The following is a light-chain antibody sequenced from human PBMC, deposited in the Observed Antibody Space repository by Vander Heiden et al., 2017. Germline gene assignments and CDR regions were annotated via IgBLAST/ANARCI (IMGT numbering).Light chain of an antibody. Sequence: SSELSQDPAVSVALGQTVSITCQGDSLKTSYASWYQQKAGQAPRLVFFGKNNRPSGVPDRFSGSRSGNSASLTITAAQAEDEADDYCHSRDRSGKHLVFGEGTRLTVL. CDR2: GKN. CDR1: SLKTSY. CDR3: HSRDRSGKHLV. J-gene: IGLJ3*02. V-gene: IGLV3-19*01.